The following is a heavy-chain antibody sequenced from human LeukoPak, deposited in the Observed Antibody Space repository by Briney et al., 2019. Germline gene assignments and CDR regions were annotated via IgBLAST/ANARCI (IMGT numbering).Heavy chain of an antibody. CDR2: ISAYNGNT. V-gene: IGHV1-18*01. CDR1: GYTFTSYG. J-gene: IGHJ6*02. CDR3: ASIPVSGRSGYSYGYRMDYYYGMDV. Sequence: ASVKVSCKASGYTFTSYGISWVRQAPGQGLEWMGWISAYNGNTNYAQKLQGRVTMTTDTSTSTAYMELRSLRSDDTAVYYCASIPVSGRSGYSYGYRMDYYYGMDVWGQGTTVTVSS. D-gene: IGHD5-18*01.